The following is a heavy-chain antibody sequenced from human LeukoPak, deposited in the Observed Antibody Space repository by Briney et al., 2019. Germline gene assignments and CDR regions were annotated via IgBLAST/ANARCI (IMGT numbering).Heavy chain of an antibody. Sequence: GGSLRLSCSASGFTFSRYTMHWVRQAPGKGLEYVSTISTNGGSTYYADSVKGRVTISRDNSKNTLYLQMSSLRDDDTAVYYCVGEQGTGWYRASDYWGQGTLVTVSS. CDR1: GFTFSRYT. J-gene: IGHJ4*02. V-gene: IGHV3-64*04. CDR2: ISTNGGST. D-gene: IGHD6-19*01. CDR3: VGEQGTGWYRASDY.